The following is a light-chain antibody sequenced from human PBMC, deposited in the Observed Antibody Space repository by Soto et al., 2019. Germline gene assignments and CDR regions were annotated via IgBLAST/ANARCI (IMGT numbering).Light chain of an antibody. CDR3: QQYNNWPPFT. Sequence: EIVMTQPPATLSVSPGERVTLSCRASQSVSSSLAWYQQKPGQAPRLLIYGASTRATGIPARFSGSGSGTEFTLTISSLQSEDFAVYYCQQYNNWPPFTFGPGTKVDIK. J-gene: IGKJ3*01. V-gene: IGKV3-15*01. CDR2: GAS. CDR1: QSVSSS.